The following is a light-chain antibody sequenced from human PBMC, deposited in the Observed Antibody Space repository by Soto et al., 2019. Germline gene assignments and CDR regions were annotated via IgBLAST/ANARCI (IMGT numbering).Light chain of an antibody. V-gene: IGLV1-47*01. J-gene: IGLJ2*01. CDR3: AAWDDSLRGVV. Sequence: QAVLTQPPSASGTPGQWVTTSCSDTFSNSGSNFVFWYQQLPGAAPKLLISRNDQRPSGFPDRFSGSKSGTSASLAISGFRSEDEADYHCAAWDDSLRGVVFGGGTKVTVL. CDR2: RND. CDR1: FSNSGSNF.